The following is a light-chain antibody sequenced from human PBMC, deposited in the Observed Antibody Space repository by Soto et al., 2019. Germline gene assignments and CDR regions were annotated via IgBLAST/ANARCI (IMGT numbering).Light chain of an antibody. J-gene: IGKJ5*01. CDR1: QSVSNY. V-gene: IGKV3-15*01. Sequence: EIVLTQFPVTLSLSPGERATLSCRASQSVSNYLAWYQQKPGQAPRLLIYDVSTRATGVPPRFSGSASGTEFTLTISSLQSEDFGVYYCQQYNDWPRTFGQGTRLEIK. CDR2: DVS. CDR3: QQYNDWPRT.